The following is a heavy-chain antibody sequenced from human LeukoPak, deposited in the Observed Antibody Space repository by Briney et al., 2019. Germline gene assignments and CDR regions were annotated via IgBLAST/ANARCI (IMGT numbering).Heavy chain of an antibody. CDR2: ISYDGGKK. D-gene: IGHD1-26*01. V-gene: IGHV3-30*03. CDR1: GFTFSSHD. Sequence: HPGGSLRLSCAASGFTFSSHDMHWVRQAPGKGLEWMSIISYDGGKKDYADSVKGRFTISRDNARNSVYLQMNSLRAEDTAVYYCARRVVGVTSVDYFGHWGQGTLVAVSS. J-gene: IGHJ4*02. CDR3: ARRVVGVTSVDYFGH.